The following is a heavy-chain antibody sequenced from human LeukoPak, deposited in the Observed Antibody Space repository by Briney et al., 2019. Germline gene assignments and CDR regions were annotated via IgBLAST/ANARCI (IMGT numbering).Heavy chain of an antibody. D-gene: IGHD2-21*01. CDR2: IWYDGSNK. Sequence: GGSLRLSCAASGFTFISYGMHWVRQAPGKGLEWVAVIWYDGSNKYYADSVKGRLTISRDNSKNTVYLQMNSLRAEDTAVYYCARDIHGYNYGMDVWGQGTTVTVSS. J-gene: IGHJ6*02. CDR3: ARDIHGYNYGMDV. CDR1: GFTFISYG. V-gene: IGHV3-33*01.